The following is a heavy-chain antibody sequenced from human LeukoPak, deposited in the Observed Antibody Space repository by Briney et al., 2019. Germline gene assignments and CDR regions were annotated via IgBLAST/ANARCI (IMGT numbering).Heavy chain of an antibody. CDR1: GFTFHDHG. J-gene: IGHJ4*02. V-gene: IGHV3-20*04. Sequence: PGGSLRLSCAASGFTFHDHGMSWVRQAPGKGLEWVSALNWNGDNTVYADSVKGRFTISREKAKKSLYLQMNSLTGEDTAFYYCAREEGPYFDCWGQGTLVTVS. CDR2: LNWNGDNT. CDR3: AREEGPYFDC.